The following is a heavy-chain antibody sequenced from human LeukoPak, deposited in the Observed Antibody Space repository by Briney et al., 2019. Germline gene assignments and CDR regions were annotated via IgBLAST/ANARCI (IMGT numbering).Heavy chain of an antibody. V-gene: IGHV3-74*01. CDR1: GFTFSSYW. J-gene: IGHJ4*02. CDR3: ARDNYVSSGYYYSRRRGIDY. D-gene: IGHD3-22*01. CDR2: INSDGSST. Sequence: GGSLRLSCAASGFTFSSYWMHWVRQAPGKGLVWVSRINSDGSSTSYADSVKGRFTISRDNAKNTLYLQMNSLRAEDTAVYYCARDNYVSSGYYYSRRRGIDYWGQGTLVTVSS.